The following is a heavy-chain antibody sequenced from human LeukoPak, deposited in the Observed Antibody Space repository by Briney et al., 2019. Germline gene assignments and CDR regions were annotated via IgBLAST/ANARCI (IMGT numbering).Heavy chain of an antibody. CDR2: ISYDGSNK. CDR3: AKYHSSRGMDV. Sequence: SGGSLGLSCAASGFTFSSYGMHWVRQAPGKGLEWVAVISYDGSNKYYADSVKGRFTISRDNSKNTLYLQMNSLRAEDTAVYYCAKYHSSRGMDVWGQGTTVTVSS. J-gene: IGHJ6*02. D-gene: IGHD6-19*01. V-gene: IGHV3-30*18. CDR1: GFTFSSYG.